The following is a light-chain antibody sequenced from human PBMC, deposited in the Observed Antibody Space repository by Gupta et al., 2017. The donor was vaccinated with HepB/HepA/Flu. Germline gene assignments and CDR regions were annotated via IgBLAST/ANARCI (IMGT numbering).Light chain of an antibody. V-gene: IGKV2-28*01. CDR2: FGS. Sequence: TQSPPPLPVTPGAPASMPCRSSQILLHSDGYIPLEWYRRKAGKSPQRLIDFGSDRASVVPGRLSGSGSGKDSKLKSSRVEAEDVGVEDCMQALQTPWTCGQGTKVEIK. CDR1: QILLHSDGYIP. CDR3: MQALQTPWT. J-gene: IGKJ1*01.